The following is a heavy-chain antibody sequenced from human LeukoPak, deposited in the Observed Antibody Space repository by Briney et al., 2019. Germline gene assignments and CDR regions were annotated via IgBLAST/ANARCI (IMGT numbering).Heavy chain of an antibody. V-gene: IGHV4-59*01. CDR1: GGSISSYY. CDR2: THYSGST. J-gene: IGHJ4*02. D-gene: IGHD3-22*01. Sequence: KASETLSLTCTVSGGSISSYYWSWLRQPPGKGLEYIGYTHYSGSTNYNPSLKSRVTISVDTSKNQLSLKLNSVTAADTAVYYCARDSGGPYDSSGFDYWGQGTLVTVSS. CDR3: ARDSGGPYDSSGFDY.